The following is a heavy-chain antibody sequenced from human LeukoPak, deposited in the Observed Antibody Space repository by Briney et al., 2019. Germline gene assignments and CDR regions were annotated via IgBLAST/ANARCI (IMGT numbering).Heavy chain of an antibody. V-gene: IGHV4-38-2*01. CDR3: ASLPVVPAIPGY. D-gene: IGHD2-21*02. Sequence: SETLSLTCAVSGYSISSCYYWGWIRQPPGRGLEWIGSIYHSGSTYYNPSLKSRVTISVDTSKNQFSLKLSSVTAADTAVYYCASLPVVPAIPGYWGQGTLVTVSS. J-gene: IGHJ4*02. CDR2: IYHSGST. CDR1: GYSISSCYY.